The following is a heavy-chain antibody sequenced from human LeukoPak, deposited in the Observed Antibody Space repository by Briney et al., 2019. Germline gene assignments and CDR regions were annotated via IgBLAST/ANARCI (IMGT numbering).Heavy chain of an antibody. CDR3: AKYRPGTYYRGPGMDV. D-gene: IGHD3-10*01. Sequence: GGSLRLSCVASGFTFSNYAMTWVRQAPGKGLEWVSATGGDGSRTSYADFVKGRFTISRDNSKNTLYLRVDSLRAEDTAVYYCAKYRPGTYYRGPGMDVWGKGTTVTVSS. V-gene: IGHV3-23*01. J-gene: IGHJ6*04. CDR1: GFTFSNYA. CDR2: TGGDGSRT.